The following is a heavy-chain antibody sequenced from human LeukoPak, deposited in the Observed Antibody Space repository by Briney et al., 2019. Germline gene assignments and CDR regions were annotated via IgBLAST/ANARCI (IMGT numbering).Heavy chain of an antibody. CDR3: ARGRKATVLTM. D-gene: IGHD5/OR15-5a*01. Sequence: SESLSLPCTVSGGSINSYYWTWIRQSAGKGLEWVGRMYSRGSTNYNASLKSRVSMSVDTSKNQFSVKLTSVTAADTAVYYCARGRKATVLTMWGQGILVTVST. V-gene: IGHV4-4*07. J-gene: IGHJ4*02. CDR1: GGSINSYY. CDR2: MYSRGST.